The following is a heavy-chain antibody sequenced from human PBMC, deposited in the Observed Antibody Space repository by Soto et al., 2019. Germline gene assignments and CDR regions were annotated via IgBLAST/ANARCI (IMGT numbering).Heavy chain of an antibody. V-gene: IGHV4-59*01. J-gene: IGHJ4*02. CDR3: ARDSSFNWNYQFDY. CDR1: GGSISSYY. CDR2: IYYSGST. Sequence: SETLSLTCTVSGGSISSYYWSWIRQPPGKGLEWIGYIYYSGSTNYNPSLKSRVTISVDTSKNQFSLKLSSVTAADTAVYYCARDSSFNWNYQFDYWGQGTLVTVSS. D-gene: IGHD1-7*01.